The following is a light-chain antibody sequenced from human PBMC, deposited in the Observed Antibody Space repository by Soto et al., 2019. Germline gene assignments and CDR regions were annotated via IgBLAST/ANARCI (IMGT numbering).Light chain of an antibody. J-gene: IGLJ1*01. Sequence: QSALTQPASVSGSPGQSITISCTGTSSDVGGSNYVSWYQQHPGKAPKLMIFDVSNRPSGVSNRFSGSKSGNTASLTISGLQAEDEADSYCSSYTSSSTLYGFGTGTQLTF. CDR1: SSDVGGSNY. V-gene: IGLV2-14*01. CDR3: SSYTSSSTLYG. CDR2: DVS.